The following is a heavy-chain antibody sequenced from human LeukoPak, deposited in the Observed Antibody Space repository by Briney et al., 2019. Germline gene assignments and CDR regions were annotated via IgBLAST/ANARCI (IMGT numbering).Heavy chain of an antibody. V-gene: IGHV4-59*01. J-gene: IGHJ6*03. CDR1: GGSISSYY. Sequence: KPSETLSLTCTVSGGSISSYYWSWIRQPPGKGLEWIGYIYYSGSTNYNPSLKGRVTISVDTSKNQFSLKLSSVTAADTAVYYCARTADYDFWSGLNYYYYMDVWGKGTTVTVSS. D-gene: IGHD3-3*01. CDR2: IYYSGST. CDR3: ARTADYDFWSGLNYYYYMDV.